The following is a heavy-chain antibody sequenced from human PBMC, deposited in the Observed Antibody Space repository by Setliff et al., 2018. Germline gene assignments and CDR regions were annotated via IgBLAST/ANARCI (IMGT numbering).Heavy chain of an antibody. V-gene: IGHV4-61*02. CDR1: GGSVNSGSDN. J-gene: IGHJ6*03. CDR3: ARASSGWYSAYYYYMDV. CDR2: INRRGST. Sequence: PSETLSLTCTVSGGSVNSGSDNWNWLRQPAGKGLEWIGPINRRGSTNFSPSLKSRVTISLDTSKNQFSLNLTSVTAADTAVYYCARASSGWYSAYYYYMDVWGKGTTVTVSS. D-gene: IGHD6-19*01.